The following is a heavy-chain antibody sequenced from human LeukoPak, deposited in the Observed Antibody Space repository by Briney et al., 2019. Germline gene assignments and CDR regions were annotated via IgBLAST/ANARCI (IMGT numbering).Heavy chain of an antibody. Sequence: PGRSLRLSCAASGFTFSSYGMHWVRQAPGKGLEWVAVISYDGSNKYYADSVKGRFTISRDNSKNTLYLQMNSLRAEDTAVYYCALSCYGSGGVDYWGQGTLVTVSS. D-gene: IGHD2-15*01. V-gene: IGHV3-30*03. J-gene: IGHJ4*02. CDR3: ALSCYGSGGVDY. CDR2: ISYDGSNK. CDR1: GFTFSSYG.